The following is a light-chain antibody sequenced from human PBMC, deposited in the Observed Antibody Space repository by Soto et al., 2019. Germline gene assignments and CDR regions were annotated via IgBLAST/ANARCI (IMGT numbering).Light chain of an antibody. V-gene: IGKV1-5*03. CDR1: QSISSW. CDR3: QQYNSYSPVT. Sequence: DIQMTQSPSTLSASVGDRVTITCRASQSISSWLAWYQQKPGKAPKLLIYKASSLKSGVPSRFGGSGSGTEFTLTISSLQPDDFATYYCQQYNSYSPVTFGPGTKVDIK. J-gene: IGKJ3*01. CDR2: KAS.